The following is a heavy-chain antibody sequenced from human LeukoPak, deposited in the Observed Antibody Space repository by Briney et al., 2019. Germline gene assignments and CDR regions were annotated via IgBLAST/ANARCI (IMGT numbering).Heavy chain of an antibody. Sequence: GGSLRLSCVASGNYWMHWVRQAPGKGLVWVSHINSDGSWTSYADSVKGRFTISKDNAKNTVYLQMNSLRAEDTAVYYCVSFYETYWGWGTLVTVSS. V-gene: IGHV3-74*01. D-gene: IGHD2/OR15-2a*01. CDR2: INSDGSWT. CDR3: VSFYETY. CDR1: GNYW. J-gene: IGHJ4*02.